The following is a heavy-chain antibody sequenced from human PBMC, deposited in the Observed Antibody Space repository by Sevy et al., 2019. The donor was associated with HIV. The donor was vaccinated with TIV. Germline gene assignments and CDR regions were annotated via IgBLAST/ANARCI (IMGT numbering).Heavy chain of an antibody. D-gene: IGHD2-2*01. CDR1: GFTFSSYS. Sequence: GGSLRLSCAASGFTFSSYSMNWVRQAPGKGLEWVSYISSSSSTIYYADSVKGRFTISRDNAKNSLYLQMNSLRDEDTAVYYFARAQPLTNYYYYMDVWGKGTTVTVSS. CDR2: ISSSSSTI. CDR3: ARAQPLTNYYYYMDV. J-gene: IGHJ6*03. V-gene: IGHV3-48*02.